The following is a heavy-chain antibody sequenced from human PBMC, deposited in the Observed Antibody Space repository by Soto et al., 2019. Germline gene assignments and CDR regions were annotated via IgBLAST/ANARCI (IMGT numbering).Heavy chain of an antibody. CDR2: IGTAGDT. V-gene: IGHV3-13*01. CDR3: ARVLGRDGYNDY. J-gene: IGHJ4*02. Sequence: GGSLRLSCAASGFTFSSYDMHWVRQATGKGLEWVSAIGTAGDTYYPGSVKGRFTISRENAKNSLYLQMNSLRAEDTAVYYCARVLGRDGYNDYWGQGTLVTVSS. D-gene: IGHD5-12*01. CDR1: GFTFSSYD.